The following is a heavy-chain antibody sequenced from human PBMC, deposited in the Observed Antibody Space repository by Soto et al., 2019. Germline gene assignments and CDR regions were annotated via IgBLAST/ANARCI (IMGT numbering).Heavy chain of an antibody. J-gene: IGHJ4*02. V-gene: IGHV3-7*03. CDR3: TSDRYPRFYHGSGSYPYY. CDR2: IKTDGSET. D-gene: IGHD3-10*01. Sequence: VPLVESGGGLVQPGGSLRLSCAASGFTFSSFWMSWVRQAPGKGLEWVANIKTDGSETHYVDSVKGRFTISRDNPKTSLFLQMNSLRVEDTAVYFCTSDRYPRFYHGSGSYPYYWGQGTPVTVSS. CDR1: GFTFSSFW.